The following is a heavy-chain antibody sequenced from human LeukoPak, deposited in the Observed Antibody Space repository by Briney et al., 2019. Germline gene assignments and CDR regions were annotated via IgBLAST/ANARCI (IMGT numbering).Heavy chain of an antibody. CDR2: ISGIGGST. CDR3: ARDEWHYFWSGIHLY. J-gene: IGHJ4*02. Sequence: PGGSLRLSCAASGFTFSNYYMRWIRQAPGKGLEWVSAISGIGGSTYYADSVKGRFTISRDNSKNTLYLQMDSLRVEDTAVYYTARDEWHYFWSGIHLYWGQGTLVTVSS. CDR1: GFTFSNYY. V-gene: IGHV3-23*01. D-gene: IGHD3-3*01.